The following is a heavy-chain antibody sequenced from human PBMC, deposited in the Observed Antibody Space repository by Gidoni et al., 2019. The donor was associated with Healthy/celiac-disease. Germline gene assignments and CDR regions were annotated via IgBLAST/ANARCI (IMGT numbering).Heavy chain of an antibody. CDR3: AKSWVARARFLEWLSSGY. Sequence: EVQLVESGGGLVQPGGSLRLSCAASGFPFSSYAMSWVRQAPGKGPEWVLAISGSGGSTYYADSVKGRFTISRDNSKNTLYLQMNSLRAEDTAVYYCAKSWVARARFLEWLSSGYWGQGTLVTVSS. D-gene: IGHD3-3*01. J-gene: IGHJ4*02. V-gene: IGHV3-23*04. CDR2: ISGSGGST. CDR1: GFPFSSYA.